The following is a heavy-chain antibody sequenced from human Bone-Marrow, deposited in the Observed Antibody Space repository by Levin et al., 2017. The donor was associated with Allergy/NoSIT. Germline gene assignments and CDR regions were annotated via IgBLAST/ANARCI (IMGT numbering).Heavy chain of an antibody. Sequence: SETLSLTCAVYGGSFNDYSWTWIRQRPGKGLEWIGEIKGLDWIGDLHLGGSTKYNPSLKSRVTVSVDTSSNQFSLNLRSVTAADTAVYYCARGDEGYCSNGDCRQRLNFDYWSQGTLVTVSS. CDR1: GGSFNDYS. CDR2: LHLGGST. CDR3: ARGDEGYCSNGDCRQRLNFDY. J-gene: IGHJ4*02. D-gene: IGHD2-8*01. V-gene: IGHV4-34*01.